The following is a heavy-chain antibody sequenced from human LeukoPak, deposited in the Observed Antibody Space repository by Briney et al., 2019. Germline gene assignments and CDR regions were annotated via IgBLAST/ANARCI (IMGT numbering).Heavy chain of an antibody. D-gene: IGHD4-23*01. CDR2: ISSSSSYI. CDR3: ARLRWSAGPDAFDI. V-gene: IGHV3-21*01. CDR1: GFTFSSYS. J-gene: IGHJ3*02. Sequence: GGSLRLPCAASGFTFSSYSMNWVRQAPGKGLEWVSSISSSSSYIYYADSVKGRFTISRDNAKNSLYLQMNSLRAEDTAVYYCARLRWSAGPDAFDIWGQGTMVTVSS.